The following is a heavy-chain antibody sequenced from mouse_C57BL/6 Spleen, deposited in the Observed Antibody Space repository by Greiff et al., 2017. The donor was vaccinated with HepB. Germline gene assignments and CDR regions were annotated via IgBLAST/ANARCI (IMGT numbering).Heavy chain of an antibody. D-gene: IGHD3-2*02. CDR3: AREAQAKGFDY. CDR2: IDPSDSYT. V-gene: IGHV1-50*01. CDR1: GYTFTSYW. Sequence: QVQLQQSGAELVKPGASVKLSCKASGYTFTSYWMQWVKQRPGQGLEWIGEIDPSDSYTNYNQKFKGKATLTVDTSSSTAYMQLSSLTSEDSAVYYCAREAQAKGFDYWGQGTTLTVSS. J-gene: IGHJ2*01.